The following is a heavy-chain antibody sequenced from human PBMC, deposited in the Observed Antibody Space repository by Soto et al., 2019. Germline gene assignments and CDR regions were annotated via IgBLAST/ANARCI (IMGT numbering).Heavy chain of an antibody. D-gene: IGHD2-2*01. V-gene: IGHV3-33*01. J-gene: IGHJ4*02. CDR3: AREGIVVVPAAKNYYFDY. Sequence: QVQLVESGGGVVQPGRSLRLSCAASGFTFSSYGMHWVRQAPGKGLEWVAVIWYDGSNKYYADSMKGRFTISRDNSKNTLYLQMNSLRAEDTAVYYCAREGIVVVPAAKNYYFDYWGQGTLVTVSS. CDR2: IWYDGSNK. CDR1: GFTFSSYG.